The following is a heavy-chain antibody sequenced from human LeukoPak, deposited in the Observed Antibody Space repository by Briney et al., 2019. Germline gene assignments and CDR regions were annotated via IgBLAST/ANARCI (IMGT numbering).Heavy chain of an antibody. CDR3: AKDLRFLEWLSPLDY. V-gene: IGHV3-30*18. CDR1: GFTFSNYG. CDR2: ISYDGSNK. D-gene: IGHD3-3*01. J-gene: IGHJ4*02. Sequence: PGGSLRLSCAASGFTFSNYGMHWVRQAPGKGLEWVAIISYDGSNKYYADSVKGRFTISRDNSKNTLYLQMNSLRAEDTAVYYCAKDLRFLEWLSPLDYWGQGTLVTVSS.